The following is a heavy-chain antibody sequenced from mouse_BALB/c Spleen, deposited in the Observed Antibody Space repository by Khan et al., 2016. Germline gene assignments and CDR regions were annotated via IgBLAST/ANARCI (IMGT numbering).Heavy chain of an antibody. CDR1: GYTFTDYP. D-gene: IGHD1-1*01. J-gene: IGHJ3*01. CDR3: TRVNVYPVVD. Sequence: QIQLVQPGPELKKPGETVKISCKASGYTFTDYPIHWVKQAPGQGLKWMGWINTETGKPTSTDDFEGRSAFALEISASTAYLQINNLNNEDTATYFCTRVNVYPVVDWGQGTMVTVSA. CDR2: INTETGKP. V-gene: IGHV9-2-1*01.